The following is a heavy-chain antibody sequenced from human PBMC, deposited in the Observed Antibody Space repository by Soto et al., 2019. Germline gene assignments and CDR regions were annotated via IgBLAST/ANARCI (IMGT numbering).Heavy chain of an antibody. CDR2: IYWDDDK. CDR3: AHLMITFGGVIEDDAFDT. D-gene: IGHD3-16*02. V-gene: IGHV2-5*02. CDR1: GFSLSSTRVG. Sequence: QITLKESGPTLVQPTQTLKLTCTFSGFSLSSTRVGVGWIRQPPGKALEWLAVIYWDDDKRYSPSLRNRLTITKDTSKNQVVLTMTNMDPVDTATYYCAHLMITFGGVIEDDAFDTWGQGTMVTVSS. J-gene: IGHJ3*02.